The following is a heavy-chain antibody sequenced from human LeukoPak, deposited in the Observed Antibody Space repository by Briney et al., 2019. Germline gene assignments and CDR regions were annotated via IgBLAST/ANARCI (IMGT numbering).Heavy chain of an antibody. V-gene: IGHV3-53*05. D-gene: IGHD7-27*01. CDR3: AKDPTELGIGYYYYYMDV. CDR1: GFTVSSNY. CDR2: IYSGGST. Sequence: GGSLRLSCAASGFTVSSNYMSWVRQAPGKGLEWVSVIYSGGSTYYADSVKGRFTISRDNSKNTLYLQMNSLRAEDTAVYYCAKDPTELGIGYYYYYMDVWGKGTTVTVSS. J-gene: IGHJ6*03.